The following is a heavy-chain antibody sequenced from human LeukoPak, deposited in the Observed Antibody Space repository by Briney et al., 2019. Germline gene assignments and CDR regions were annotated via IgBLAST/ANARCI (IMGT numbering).Heavy chain of an antibody. CDR3: SRGGEYNYGFFDY. V-gene: IGHV3-74*01. Sequence: PGGSLRLXCAASGFTFSSYWMHWVRQAPGKVLVWVSRINSDGSSTSYADSVKGRFTISRDNAKNTLYLQMNSLRAEDTAVYYCSRGGEYNYGFFDYWGQGTLVTVSS. D-gene: IGHD5-18*01. CDR2: INSDGSST. J-gene: IGHJ4*02. CDR1: GFTFSSYW.